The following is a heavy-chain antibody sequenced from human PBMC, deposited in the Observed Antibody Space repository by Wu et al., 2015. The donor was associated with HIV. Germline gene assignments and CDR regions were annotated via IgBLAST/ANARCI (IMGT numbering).Heavy chain of an antibody. Sequence: QVQLVQSGAEVKRPGASVKVSCKTSGYSFTDYDINWVRQAAGQGLEWMGWISPYSGDTIYAQKFEGRVTLTRDTSSSTVYMELSSLKPDDTAVYYCARRGSNNYYYMDVWGEGTTVTVSS. V-gene: IGHV1-2*02. D-gene: IGHD2/OR15-2a*01. CDR3: ARRGSNNYYYMDV. CDR1: GYSFTDYD. J-gene: IGHJ6*03. CDR2: ISPYSGDT.